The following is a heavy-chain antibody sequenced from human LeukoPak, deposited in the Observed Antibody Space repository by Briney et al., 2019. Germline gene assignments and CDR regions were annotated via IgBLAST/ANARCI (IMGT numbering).Heavy chain of an antibody. D-gene: IGHD3-10*01. CDR1: GGSISSYY. Sequence: SETLSLTCTVSGGSISSYYWSWIRQPPGKGLEWIGYIYYSGSTNYIPSLKSRVTISVDTSKNQFSLKLSSVTAADTAVYYCSYGSGSYEVDVWGQGTTVTVSS. CDR2: IYYSGST. CDR3: SYGSGSYEVDV. V-gene: IGHV4-59*01. J-gene: IGHJ6*02.